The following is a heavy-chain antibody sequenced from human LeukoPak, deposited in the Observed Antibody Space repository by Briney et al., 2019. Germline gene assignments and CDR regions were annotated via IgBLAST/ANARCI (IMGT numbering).Heavy chain of an antibody. J-gene: IGHJ4*02. CDR1: GGSISSYY. V-gene: IGHV4-59*08. Sequence: SETLSLTCTVSGGSISSYYWSWIRQPPGKGLEWIGYIYYSGSTNYNPSLKSRVTISVDTSKNQFSLKLSSVTAADTAVYYCARGRGYGGTGTFDYWGQGILVTVSS. D-gene: IGHD4-23*01. CDR2: IYYSGST. CDR3: ARGRGYGGTGTFDY.